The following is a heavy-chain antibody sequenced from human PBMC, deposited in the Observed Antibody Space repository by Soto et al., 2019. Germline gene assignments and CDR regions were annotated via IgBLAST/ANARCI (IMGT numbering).Heavy chain of an antibody. Sequence: QLTLNESGPTVVRPTETLTLTCRFSGFSLTTSGVGVVWIRQSPGKAPEWLALNYWDDDKRYSASLKSRLTFTKDSSKTQVFLTVSDLYPTDTATYYCAHRVLRTVFGLVTTTAIYFDFWGQGTPGAVSS. CDR1: GFSLTTSGVG. CDR2: NYWDDDK. D-gene: IGHD3-3*01. CDR3: AHRVLRTVFGLVTTTAIYFDF. V-gene: IGHV2-5*02. J-gene: IGHJ4*02.